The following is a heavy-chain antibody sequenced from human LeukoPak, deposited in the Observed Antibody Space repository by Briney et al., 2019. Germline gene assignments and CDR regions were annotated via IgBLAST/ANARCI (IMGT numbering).Heavy chain of an antibody. CDR3: ARGRAAAAEARWPFDY. CDR1: GGSISSYY. CDR2: IYTSGST. Sequence: SETLSLTCTVSGGSISSYYWSWIRQPAGKGLEWIGRIYTSGSTNYNPSLKSRVTMSVDTSKNQFSLKLSSVTAADTAVYYCARGRAAAAEARWPFDYWGQGTLVTVSS. J-gene: IGHJ4*02. V-gene: IGHV4-4*07. D-gene: IGHD6-13*01.